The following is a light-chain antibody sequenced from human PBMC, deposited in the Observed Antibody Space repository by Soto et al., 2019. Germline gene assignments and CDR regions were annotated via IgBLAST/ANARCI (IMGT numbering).Light chain of an antibody. V-gene: IGLV2-14*03. CDR1: SSDVGGYNY. CDR2: DVS. J-gene: IGLJ1*01. CDR3: YSCSRSSGTRYV. Sequence: QSALTQPPSASGSPGQSVTISCTGTSSDVGGYNYVSWYQQHPGQAPKLMIYDVSNRPSGVSDRFSGSKSGNTASLTISGLQAEDEADYYCYSCSRSSGTRYVFGTGTKLTVL.